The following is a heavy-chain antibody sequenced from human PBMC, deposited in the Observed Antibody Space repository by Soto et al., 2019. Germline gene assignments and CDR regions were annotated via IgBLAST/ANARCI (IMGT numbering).Heavy chain of an antibody. D-gene: IGHD3-16*02. J-gene: IGHJ4*02. V-gene: IGHV4-30-4*01. Sequence: PSETLSLTCTVSGGSISSGDYYWSWIRQPPGKGLEWIGCIYYSGSTYYNPSLKSRVTISVDTSKNQFSLKLSSVTAADTAVYYCARGTELGELSLFDYWGQGTLVTVSS. CDR1: GGSISSGDYY. CDR2: IYYSGST. CDR3: ARGTELGELSLFDY.